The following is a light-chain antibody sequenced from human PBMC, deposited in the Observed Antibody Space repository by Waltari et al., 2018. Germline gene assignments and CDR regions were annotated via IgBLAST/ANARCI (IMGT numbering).Light chain of an antibody. J-gene: IGLJ1*01. CDR2: YED. CDR3: QVWDSTSDQPV. V-gene: IGLV3-21*01. Sequence: SQVLTQPPSVSVAPGQAAKISCERENIGRERVHWYQQKSDQAPVLLIYYEDDRPPGAPERFSGSNSGNTATLTISRVEAGDEVDYYCQVWDSTSDQPVFGTGTKVSVL. CDR1: NIGRER.